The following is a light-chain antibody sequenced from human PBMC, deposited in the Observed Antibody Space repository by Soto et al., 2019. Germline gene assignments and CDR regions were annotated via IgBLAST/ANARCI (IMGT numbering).Light chain of an antibody. Sequence: EIVMTQSPATLSVSPGETATLSCRASQSISSNLAWYQQTPGQAPRLLIYSASTRATGIPARFSGSGSGTEFTLTVSSLPSEDFAVYYCQQCDNWPYTFGQGTKLEIK. CDR3: QQCDNWPYT. V-gene: IGKV3-15*01. CDR2: SAS. CDR1: QSISSN. J-gene: IGKJ2*01.